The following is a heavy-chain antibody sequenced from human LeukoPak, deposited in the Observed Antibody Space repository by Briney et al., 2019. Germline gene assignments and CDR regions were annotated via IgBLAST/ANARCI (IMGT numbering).Heavy chain of an antibody. Sequence: GGSLRLSCAASGFAFSNYWMHWVRQAPGKGLVWVSRINGDGSSTSYADSVKGRFTISRDNAKNTVYLQMSGLRAEDTAVYYCVRLLDRDFWGQGTLVTASS. CDR3: VRLLDRDF. CDR2: INGDGSST. CDR1: GFAFSNYW. V-gene: IGHV3-74*01. D-gene: IGHD3/OR15-3a*01. J-gene: IGHJ4*02.